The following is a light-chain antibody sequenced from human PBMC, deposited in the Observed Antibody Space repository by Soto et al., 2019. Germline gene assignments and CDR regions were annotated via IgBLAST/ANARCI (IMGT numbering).Light chain of an antibody. V-gene: IGKV1-33*01. CDR2: DAS. CDR3: QQYDSFPYT. J-gene: IGKJ5*01. CDR1: QDITNY. Sequence: DMQLTQSPSSLSASVGDRVTITCQASQDITNYLNWYQQRPGKAPKLLIYDASSLEAGVPSRFSGSGSGTHFTFTISSLQPEDIATFYCQQYDSFPYTLGQGTRPEI.